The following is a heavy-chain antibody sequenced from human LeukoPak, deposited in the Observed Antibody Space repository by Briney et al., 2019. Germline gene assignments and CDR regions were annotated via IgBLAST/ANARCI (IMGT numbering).Heavy chain of an antibody. J-gene: IGHJ5*02. CDR3: ARVQVEGGYQRSIAAAGEGWFDP. Sequence: SVKVSCKASGGTFSSYAISWVRQAPGQGLEWMGRIIPIFGIANYAQKFQGRVTITADKSTSTAYMELSSLRSEDTAVYYYARVQVEGGYQRSIAAAGEGWFDPWGQGTLVTVSS. CDR1: GGTFSSYA. CDR2: IIPIFGIA. V-gene: IGHV1-69*04. D-gene: IGHD6-13*01.